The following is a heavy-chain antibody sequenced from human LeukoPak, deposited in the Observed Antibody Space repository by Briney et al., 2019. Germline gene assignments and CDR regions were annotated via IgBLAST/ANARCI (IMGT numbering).Heavy chain of an antibody. CDR1: GDSISTYY. D-gene: IGHD1-26*01. V-gene: IGHV4-59*01. CDR2: IYSSGNT. CDR3: ARLRWQLVGPYFDY. J-gene: IGHJ4*02. Sequence: PSETLSLTCSFSGDSISTYYWSWIRQSPGKGLEWIGHIYSSGNTDYNSSLKSRVTISVDTSKSQFSLRLSSVTATDTAVYYCARLRWQLVGPYFDYWGQGILVTVSS.